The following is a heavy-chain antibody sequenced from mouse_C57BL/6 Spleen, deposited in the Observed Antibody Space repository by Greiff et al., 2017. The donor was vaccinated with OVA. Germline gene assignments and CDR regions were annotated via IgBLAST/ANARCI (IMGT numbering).Heavy chain of an antibody. CDR1: GYTFPSYW. V-gene: IGHV1-55*01. CDR3: ARRGRAY. CDR2: IYPGSGST. Sequence: QVQLQQPGAELVKPGASVKMSCKASGYTFPSYWITWVKQRPGQGLEWIGDIYPGSGSTNYNEKFKSKATLTVETSSSTAYMQLSSLTSEDSAVYYCARRGRAYWGQGTLVTVSA. J-gene: IGHJ3*01.